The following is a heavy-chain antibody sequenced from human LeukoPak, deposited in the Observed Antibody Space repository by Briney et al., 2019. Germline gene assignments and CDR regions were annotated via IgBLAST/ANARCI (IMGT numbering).Heavy chain of an antibody. CDR1: GVSLINYY. CDR3: AMVLWQSGRPGP. D-gene: IGHD4/OR15-4a*01. V-gene: IGHV4-34*01. CDR2: IDHSGGN. J-gene: IGHJ5*02. Sequence: SETLSLTCAVHGVSLINYYWSWIRQSPGKGLEWMGDIDHSGGNSYNPALRSRVTMSIDPSRNQFYLKINSVTASNTAVYYGAMVLWQSGRPGPWDQGSLVTVSS.